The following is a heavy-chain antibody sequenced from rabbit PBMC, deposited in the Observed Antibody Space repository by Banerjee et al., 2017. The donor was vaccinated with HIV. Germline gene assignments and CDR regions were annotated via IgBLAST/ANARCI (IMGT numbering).Heavy chain of an antibody. Sequence: QSLEESGGGLVKPGASLTLTCTASGFSFSSGYYMCWVRQAPGKGLEWIACIYVGGSGAPYYASWAKGRFTFSKTSSTTVTLQMTSLTAADTATYFCARRTSGYYNLWGPGTLVTVS. CDR1: GFSFSSGYY. J-gene: IGHJ4*01. CDR2: IYVGGSGAP. D-gene: IGHD1-1*01. CDR3: ARRTSGYYNL. V-gene: IGHV1S40*01.